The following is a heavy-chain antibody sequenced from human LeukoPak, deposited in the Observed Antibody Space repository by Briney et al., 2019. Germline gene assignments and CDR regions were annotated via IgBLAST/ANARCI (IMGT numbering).Heavy chain of an antibody. V-gene: IGHV3-33*01. CDR2: IWYDGSNK. Sequence: GRSLRLSCAASGFIFSRYGMHWVRQAPGKGLEWVAVIWYDGSNKYYADSVKGRFTISRDNSKNTLSLQMNSLRAEDTAVYYCARGEESGIFDYFDYWGQGTLVTVSS. J-gene: IGHJ4*02. CDR3: ARGEESGIFDYFDY. CDR1: GFIFSRYG. D-gene: IGHD2-15*01.